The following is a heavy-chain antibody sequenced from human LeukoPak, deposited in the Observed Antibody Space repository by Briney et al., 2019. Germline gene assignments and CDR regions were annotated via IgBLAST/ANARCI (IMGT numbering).Heavy chain of an antibody. CDR3: AKDHYFDY. J-gene: IGHJ4*02. Sequence: PGGSLRLSCAASGFTFSSYAMIWLRQPPGKGLEWVAAIRGSGGSTYYADSLKGRFTISRDNSKNPLYLQMNSLRAEDTAVYYCAKDHYFDYWGQGTLVTVSS. CDR1: GFTFSSYA. CDR2: IRGSGGST. V-gene: IGHV3-23*01.